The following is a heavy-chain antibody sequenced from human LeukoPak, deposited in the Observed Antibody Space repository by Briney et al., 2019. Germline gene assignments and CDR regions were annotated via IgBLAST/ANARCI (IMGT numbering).Heavy chain of an antibody. CDR3: ARGDYGGNPIDY. J-gene: IGHJ4*02. Sequence: GASVKVSCKASGYTFTGYYVHWVRQAPGQGLEWMGIINPSGGSTSYAQKFQGRVTMTRDTSTSTVYMELSSLRSEDTAVYYCARGDYGGNPIDYWGQGTLVTVSS. V-gene: IGHV1-46*01. CDR2: INPSGGST. CDR1: GYTFTGYY. D-gene: IGHD4-23*01.